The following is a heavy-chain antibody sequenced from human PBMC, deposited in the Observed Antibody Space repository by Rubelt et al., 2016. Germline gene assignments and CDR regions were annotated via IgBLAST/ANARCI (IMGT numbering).Heavy chain of an antibody. CDR1: GGSISSGNYY. CDR3: ARLQWELSTIDF. Sequence: QLQLQESGPGLVKPSETLSLTCSVSGGSISSGNYYWGWIRQPPGKGLEWIGSIYYSGSTYYNPSLKSRVPILADTTNNQFSLKLGSVTAADTAVYYCARLQWELSTIDFWGQGTLVTVSS. J-gene: IGHJ4*02. V-gene: IGHV4-39*07. D-gene: IGHD1-26*01. CDR2: IYYSGST.